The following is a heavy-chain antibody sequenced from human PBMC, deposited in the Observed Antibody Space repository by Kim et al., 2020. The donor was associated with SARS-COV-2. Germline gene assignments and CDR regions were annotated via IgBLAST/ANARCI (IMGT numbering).Heavy chain of an antibody. J-gene: IGHJ4*02. D-gene: IGHD4-17*01. V-gene: IGHV3-11*05. Sequence: KGRFTISRDNAKNSLYLQMNSLRAEDTAVYYCARGADDYGDCVGDYYFDYWGQGTLVTVSS. CDR3: ARGADDYGDCVGDYYFDY.